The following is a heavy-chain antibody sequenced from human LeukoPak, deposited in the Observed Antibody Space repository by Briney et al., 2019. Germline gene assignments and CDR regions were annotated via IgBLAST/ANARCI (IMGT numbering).Heavy chain of an antibody. CDR3: ARHGSGSYNY. CDR2: IYYSGST. J-gene: IGHJ4*02. D-gene: IGHD3-10*01. CDR1: GGSISSSSSY. V-gene: IGHV4-39*01. Sequence: KSSETLSLTCTVSGGSISSSSSYWGWIRQPPGKGLEWIGNIYYSGSTYYNPSLKSRVTISVATSKNQFSLKLSSVTAADTAVYYCARHGSGSYNYWGQGTLVTVSS.